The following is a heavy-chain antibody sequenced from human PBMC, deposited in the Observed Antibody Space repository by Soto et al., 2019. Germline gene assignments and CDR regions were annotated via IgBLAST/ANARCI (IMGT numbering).Heavy chain of an antibody. CDR3: SREGYSSGEAGAFDI. D-gene: IGHD6-19*01. J-gene: IGHJ3*02. CDR1: GFTFANYP. CDR2: IDATNGAT. V-gene: IGHV3-23*01. Sequence: EVQLLESGGAFVPPGGSLTLSCAASGFTFANYPMTWVRQAPGKGLEWVSTIDATNGATHYADSVKGRFTISRDNSKNTLHMQVNSLRAEDTAVYFCSREGYSSGEAGAFDIWGQGTMVTVS.